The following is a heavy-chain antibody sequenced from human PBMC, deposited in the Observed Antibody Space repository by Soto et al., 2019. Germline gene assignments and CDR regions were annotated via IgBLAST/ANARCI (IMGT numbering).Heavy chain of an antibody. CDR2: MNPSTGNT. J-gene: IGHJ5*02. D-gene: IGHD6-19*01. Sequence: ASVKVSCKASGYTFTSYDIIWVRQATGQGLEWMGWMNPSTGNTDSAEKLQGRLTMTRNTSISTVYMVLSSLSFEDTAVYYCARGRIIVAGGFDPWGQGTLVTVSS. V-gene: IGHV1-8*01. CDR3: ARGRIIVAGGFDP. CDR1: GYTFTSYD.